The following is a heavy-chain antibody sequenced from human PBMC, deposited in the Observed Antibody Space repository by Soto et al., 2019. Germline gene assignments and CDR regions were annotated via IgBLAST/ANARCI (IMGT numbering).Heavy chain of an antibody. D-gene: IGHD2-15*01. CDR1: GFTFSSYA. CDR2: ISGSGGST. CDR3: AKDLGYCSGGSCYSASFGYFDY. Sequence: GGSLRLSCAASGFTFSSYAMSWVRQAPGKGLEWVSAISGSGGSTYYADSVKGRFTISRDNSKNTLYLQMNSLRAEDTAVYYCAKDLGYCSGGSCYSASFGYFDYWGQGTLVTVS. J-gene: IGHJ4*02. V-gene: IGHV3-23*01.